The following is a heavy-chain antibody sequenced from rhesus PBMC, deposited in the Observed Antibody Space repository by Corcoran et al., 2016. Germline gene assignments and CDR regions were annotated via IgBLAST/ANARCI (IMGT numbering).Heavy chain of an antibody. CDR1: GFSISTTGIG. J-gene: IGHJ4*01. CDR3: ARRPHYGNFDY. CDR2: IYWDDDK. D-gene: IGHD4-29*01. V-gene: IGHV2-174*01. Sequence: QVTLKESGPALVKPTQTLTLTCTFSGFSISTTGIGVGWHRQPPGKALEWLALIYWDDDKYYSTSLKSSLTISKDTSKNQVVLTMTNMDPVDTATYFCARRPHYGNFDYWGQGVLVIVSS.